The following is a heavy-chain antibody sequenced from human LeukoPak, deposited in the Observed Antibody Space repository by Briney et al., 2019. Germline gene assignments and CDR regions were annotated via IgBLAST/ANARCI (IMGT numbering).Heavy chain of an antibody. V-gene: IGHV4-61*09. D-gene: IGHD1-26*01. CDR3: ARNMEEWELLCACDI. CDR2: IYSTGSD. J-gene: IGHJ3*02. CDR1: GASISTGSDY. Sequence: SSETLSLTCSVSGASISTGSDYWTWIRQPAGKGLEWIGHIYSTGSDNYNPYLKSRVSISIDASKNQFSLKLHSVTAADTAVYYCARNMEEWELLCACDIWGQETRVTVSS.